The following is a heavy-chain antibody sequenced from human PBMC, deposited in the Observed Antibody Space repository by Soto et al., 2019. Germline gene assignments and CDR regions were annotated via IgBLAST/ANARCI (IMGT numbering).Heavy chain of an antibody. CDR2: IIPKFGTR. D-gene: IGHD4-17*01. CDR1: GGSFSTYG. Sequence: QVQLVQSGAEVKKPGSSVKVSCKASGGSFSTYGINWVRLAPGQGLEWMGGIIPKFGTRNYAQKFRGIVTITADEYTNTAYTEINYLRSEDTAFYFCPRQLDPYYGGNSLSLDYWGQGTLVTVSS. CDR3: PRQLDPYYGGNSLSLDY. V-gene: IGHV1-69*13. J-gene: IGHJ4*02.